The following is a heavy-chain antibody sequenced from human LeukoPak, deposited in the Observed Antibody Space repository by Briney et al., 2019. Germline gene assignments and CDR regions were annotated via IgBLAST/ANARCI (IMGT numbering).Heavy chain of an antibody. CDR2: FDPEDGET. Sequence: ASVKGSCKVFGYTPTELSMHWGGQAPGKGLGGMGGFDPEDGETIYAQKFQGRVTMTEDTSTDTAYMELSSLRSEDTAVYYCATARGFGEYYFDYWGQGTLVTVSS. J-gene: IGHJ4*02. V-gene: IGHV1-24*01. CDR3: ATARGFGEYYFDY. CDR1: GYTPTELS. D-gene: IGHD3-10*01.